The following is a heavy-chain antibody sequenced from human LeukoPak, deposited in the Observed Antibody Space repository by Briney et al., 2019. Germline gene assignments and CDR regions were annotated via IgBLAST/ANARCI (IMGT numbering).Heavy chain of an antibody. J-gene: IGHJ5*02. V-gene: IGHV1-69*13. CDR1: GGTFSSYA. D-gene: IGHD6-13*01. CDR2: IIPIFGTA. CDR3: ARSRQSSSWYMVDP. Sequence: ASVKVSCKASGGTFSSYAISWVRQTPGQGLEWMGGIIPIFGTANYAQKFQGRVTITADESTSTAYMELSSLRSEDTAVYYCARSRQSSSWYMVDPWGQGTLVTVSS.